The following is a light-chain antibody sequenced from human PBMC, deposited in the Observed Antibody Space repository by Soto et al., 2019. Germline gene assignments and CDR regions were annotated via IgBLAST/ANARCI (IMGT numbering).Light chain of an antibody. J-gene: IGKJ4*01. CDR1: QSVTSTY. Sequence: EIVLTQSPGTLSLSPGERATLSCRASQSVTSTYLAWYQQKPGQAPRLLIYGASSRATGIPDRFSGSGSGTDFTLTISRLVPEDFAVYYCQQSRYSPLSFGGGTKVEIK. CDR3: QQSRYSPLS. V-gene: IGKV3-20*01. CDR2: GAS.